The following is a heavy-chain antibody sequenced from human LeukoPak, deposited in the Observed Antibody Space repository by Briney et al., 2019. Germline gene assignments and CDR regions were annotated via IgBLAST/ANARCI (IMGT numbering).Heavy chain of an antibody. CDR1: GGSISSGDYY. D-gene: IGHD6-13*01. CDR3: ARAREDSSSFGGYFDY. J-gene: IGHJ4*02. CDR2: IYYSGST. V-gene: IGHV4-30-4*01. Sequence: SETLSLTCTVSGGSISSGDYYWSWIRQPPGKGLEWIGYIYYSGSTYYNPSLKSRVTISVDTSKNQFSLKLSSVTAADTAVYYCARAREDSSSFGGYFDYRGQGTLVTVSS.